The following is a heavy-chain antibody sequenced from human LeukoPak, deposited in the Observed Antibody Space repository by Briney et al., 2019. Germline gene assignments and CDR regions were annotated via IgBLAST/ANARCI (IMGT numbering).Heavy chain of an antibody. CDR2: IYYSGST. CDR3: ARATYDSSGITTCWFDP. Sequence: SETLSLTCTVSGGSISSYYWSWIRQPPGKGLEWIGYIYYSGSTNYNPSLKSRVTISVDTSKNQFSLKLSSVTAADTAVYYCARATYDSSGITTCWFDPWGREPWSPSPQ. D-gene: IGHD3-22*01. V-gene: IGHV4-59*01. J-gene: IGHJ5*02. CDR1: GGSISSYY.